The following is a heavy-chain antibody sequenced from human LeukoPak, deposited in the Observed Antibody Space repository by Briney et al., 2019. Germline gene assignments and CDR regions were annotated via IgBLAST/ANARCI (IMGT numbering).Heavy chain of an antibody. V-gene: IGHV1-46*01. D-gene: IGHD3-22*01. Sequence: ASVKVSCKASGGTFSSYAISWVRQAPGQGLEWMGIINPSGGSTTYAQKFQGRVTMTRDTSTSTVYMELSSLRSEDTAVYYCARGTYYYDSSGSGGKYWGQGTLVTVSS. CDR2: INPSGGST. CDR3: ARGTYYYDSSGSGGKY. CDR1: GGTFSSYA. J-gene: IGHJ4*02.